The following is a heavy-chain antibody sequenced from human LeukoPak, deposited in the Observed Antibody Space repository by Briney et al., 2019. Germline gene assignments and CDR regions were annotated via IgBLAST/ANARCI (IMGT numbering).Heavy chain of an antibody. J-gene: IGHJ3*02. CDR2: INHSGST. Sequence: SETLSLTCAVYGGSFSGYYWSWIRQPPGKGLEWIGEINHSGSTNYNPSLKSRVTISVDTSKNQFSLKLSSVTAADTAVYYCASPTPDCSGGSCYSSDAFDIWGQGTMVTVSS. V-gene: IGHV4-34*01. CDR1: GGSFSGYY. D-gene: IGHD2-15*01. CDR3: ASPTPDCSGGSCYSSDAFDI.